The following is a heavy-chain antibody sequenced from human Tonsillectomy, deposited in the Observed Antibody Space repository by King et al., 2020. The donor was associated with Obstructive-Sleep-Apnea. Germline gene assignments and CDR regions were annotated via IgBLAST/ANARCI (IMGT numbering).Heavy chain of an antibody. V-gene: IGHV4-38-2*02. Sequence: QLQESGPGLVKPSETLSLTCTVSGYSISSDYYCGWIRQPPGKGLEWIGSIYHSGSTYYNPSLKSRVTLSVDTSKNQFSLKLSSVTAADTAVYYCARDLIIGYYYDSSGYHTGGFDYWGQGTLVTVSS. CDR1: GYSISSDYY. CDR3: ARDLIIGYYYDSSGYHTGGFDY. J-gene: IGHJ4*02. CDR2: IYHSGST. D-gene: IGHD3-22*01.